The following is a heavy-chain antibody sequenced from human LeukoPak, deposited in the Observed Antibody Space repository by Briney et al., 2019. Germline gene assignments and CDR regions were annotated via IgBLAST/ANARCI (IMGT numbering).Heavy chain of an antibody. J-gene: IGHJ4*02. Sequence: GSLRLSCAASGFTFSSYWMHWVRQPPGKGLVWVARINSDGSSTSYADSVEGRFTISRDNAKNTLYLQMTSLRAEDTAVYYCARGSIAVGIDYWGQGTLVTVSS. CDR1: GFTFSSYW. D-gene: IGHD6-19*01. CDR3: ARGSIAVGIDY. CDR2: INSDGSST. V-gene: IGHV3-74*01.